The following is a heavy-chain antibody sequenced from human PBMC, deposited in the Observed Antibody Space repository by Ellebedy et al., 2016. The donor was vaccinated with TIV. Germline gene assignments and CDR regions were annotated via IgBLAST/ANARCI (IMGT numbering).Heavy chain of an antibody. CDR1: GYTFTSYE. CDR3: ARGPLDYCGGDCYTNDAFDV. D-gene: IGHD2-21*02. J-gene: IGHJ3*01. V-gene: IGHV1-8*01. Sequence: AASVKVSCKASGYTFTSYEMNWVRQATGQGLEWMGWMSPNSGNTGYAQKFQGRVTMTRNTSISTAYMELSSLRSEDTAVYFCARGPLDYCGGDCYTNDAFDVWGQGTMVAVSS. CDR2: MSPNSGNT.